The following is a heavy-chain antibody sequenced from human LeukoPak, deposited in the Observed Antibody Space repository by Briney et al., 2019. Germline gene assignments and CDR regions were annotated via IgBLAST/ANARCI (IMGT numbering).Heavy chain of an antibody. D-gene: IGHD2-15*01. CDR3: ARTTEGYCRGRSCYSYYYYMDV. Sequence: SETLSLTCTVSGGSISSSSYYWGWIRQPPGKGPEWIGSIYYIGITYYNPSRKSRVTISLDTSKNQFSLNLSYVTAADTAVYYCARTTEGYCRGRSCYSYYYYMDVWGKGTTVTVSS. CDR1: GGSISSSSYY. V-gene: IGHV4-39*07. CDR2: IYYIGIT. J-gene: IGHJ6*03.